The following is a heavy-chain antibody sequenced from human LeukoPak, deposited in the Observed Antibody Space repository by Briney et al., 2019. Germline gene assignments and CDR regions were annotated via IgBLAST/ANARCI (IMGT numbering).Heavy chain of an antibody. V-gene: IGHV3-23*01. D-gene: IGHD1-26*01. Sequence: GGPLRLSCSASGFTLSGAASTWVRQAPGKGLEWVSTITRPGSSTYYSDSVKGRFTISRDSARNTLFLQMNGLRLDDSAIYYCAKDVGGRLGPWGQGALVTVSS. CDR2: ITRPGSST. CDR1: GFTLSGAA. CDR3: AKDVGGRLGP. J-gene: IGHJ5*02.